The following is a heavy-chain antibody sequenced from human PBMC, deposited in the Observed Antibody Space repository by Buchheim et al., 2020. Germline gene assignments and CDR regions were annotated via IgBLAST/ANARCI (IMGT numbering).Heavy chain of an antibody. V-gene: IGHV3-48*04. J-gene: IGHJ4*02. CDR3: AATYYYDSSGLHSFDY. Sequence: EVQLVESGGGLVQPGGSLRLSCAASGFTFSSYSMNWVRQAPGKGLEWVSYISSSSTIYYADSVKGRFTISRDNAKNSLYLQMNSLRAEDTAAYYCAATYYYDSSGLHSFDYWGQGTL. CDR1: GFTFSSYS. D-gene: IGHD3-22*01. CDR2: ISSSSTI.